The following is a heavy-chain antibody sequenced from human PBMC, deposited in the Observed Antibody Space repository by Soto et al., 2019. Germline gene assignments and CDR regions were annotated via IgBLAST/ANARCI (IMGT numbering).Heavy chain of an antibody. CDR1: GGSISSGGYS. V-gene: IGHV4-30-2*01. CDR3: AATPLY. Sequence: SETLSLTCAVSGGSISSGGYSWSWIRQPPGKGLEWIGYIYHSGSTYYNPSLKSRVTISVDRSKNQFSLKLSSVTAADTAVYYCAATPLYWGQGTLVTFPQ. D-gene: IGHD2-15*01. CDR2: IYHSGST. J-gene: IGHJ4*02.